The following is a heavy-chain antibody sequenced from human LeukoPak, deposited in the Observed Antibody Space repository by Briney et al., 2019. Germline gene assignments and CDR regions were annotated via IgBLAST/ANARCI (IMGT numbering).Heavy chain of an antibody. V-gene: IGHV4-34*01. D-gene: IGHD1-14*01. CDR3: ARGRRGIDP. CDR1: GGSFSGYY. CDR2: INHSGST. Sequence: SETLSLTCAVYGGSFSGYYWSWIRQPPGKGLEWIGEINHSGSTNYNPSLKSRVTISVDTSKNQFSLKLSSVTAADTAVYYCARGRRGIDPWGQGTLVTVSS. J-gene: IGHJ5*02.